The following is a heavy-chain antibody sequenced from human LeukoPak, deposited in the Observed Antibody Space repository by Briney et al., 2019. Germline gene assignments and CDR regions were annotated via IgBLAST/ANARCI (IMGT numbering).Heavy chain of an antibody. CDR2: IRSDETTK. CDR1: GFTFSTYA. CDR3: AKVRYCSSTICPNWFDP. Sequence: GSLKLSCAASGFTFSTYAMHWVRQAPGKGLEWVAFIRSDETTKYYAESVKGRFTISRDNSKSTLYLLMNSLRADDTAVYYCAKVRYCSSTICPNWFDPWGQGTLVTVSS. V-gene: IGHV3-30*02. J-gene: IGHJ5*02. D-gene: IGHD2-2*01.